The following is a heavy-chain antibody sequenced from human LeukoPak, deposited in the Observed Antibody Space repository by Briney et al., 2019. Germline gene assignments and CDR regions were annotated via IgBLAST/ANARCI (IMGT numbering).Heavy chain of an antibody. CDR2: IYTSGNT. V-gene: IGHV3-53*01. J-gene: IGHJ5*02. CDR3: ARVPDGYNLGTYFDP. CDR1: GFTVSSNY. Sequence: GGSLRLSCAASGFTVSSNYMSWVRQAPGKGLEWVSVIYTSGNTYYADSVKGRFTISRDNSKNTLYLQMNSLRAEDTAVYYCARVPDGYNLGTYFDPWGQGTLVTVSS. D-gene: IGHD5-24*01.